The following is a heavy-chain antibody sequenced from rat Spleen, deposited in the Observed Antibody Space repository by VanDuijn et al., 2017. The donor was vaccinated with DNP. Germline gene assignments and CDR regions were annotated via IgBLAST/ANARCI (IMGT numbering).Heavy chain of an antibody. CDR3: VTELGGVSD. CDR1: GFSFNDYW. Sequence: EVKLVESGGGLVQPGRSLKLSCAASGFSFNDYWMGWVRQAPGKGLQWTGEINKDSSTINYIPSLKDKFTISRDNAQNTLYLQMSKLGTEETAIYYRVTELGGVSDWGDGTSVTFSS. D-gene: IGHD4-5*01. J-gene: IGHJ4*01. V-gene: IGHV4-2*01. CDR2: INKDSSTI.